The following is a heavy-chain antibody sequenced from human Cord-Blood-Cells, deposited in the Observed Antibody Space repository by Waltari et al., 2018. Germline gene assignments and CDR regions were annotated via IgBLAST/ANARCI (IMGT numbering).Heavy chain of an antibody. J-gene: IGHJ3*02. Sequence: GYYMHWVRQAPGQGLEWMGWINPNSGGTNYAQKFQGWVTMTRDTSISTAYMELSRLRSDDTAVYYCARDQGDLDAFDIWGQGTMVTVSS. D-gene: IGHD3-16*01. CDR1: GYY. CDR2: INPNSGGT. CDR3: ARDQGDLDAFDI. V-gene: IGHV1-2*04.